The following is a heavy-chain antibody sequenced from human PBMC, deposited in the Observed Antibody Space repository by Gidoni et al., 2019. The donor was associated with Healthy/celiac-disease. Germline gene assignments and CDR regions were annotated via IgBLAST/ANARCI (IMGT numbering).Heavy chain of an antibody. CDR1: GFPFSSYS. CDR3: ARAGGYSYGYPYFDY. D-gene: IGHD5-18*01. V-gene: IGHV3-21*01. Sequence: EVQLVESGGGLVKPGGSLRLSCAASGFPFSSYSMNWVRQAPGKGLEWVSSISSSSSYIYYADSVKGRFTISRDNAKNSLYLQMNSLRAEDTAVYYCARAGGYSYGYPYFDYWGQGTLVTVSS. J-gene: IGHJ4*02. CDR2: ISSSSSYI.